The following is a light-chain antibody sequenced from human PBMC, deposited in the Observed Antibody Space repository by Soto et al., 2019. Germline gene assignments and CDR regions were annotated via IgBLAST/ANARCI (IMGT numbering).Light chain of an antibody. J-gene: IGLJ2*01. Sequence: QSALTQPPSASGSPGQSVTISCTGTSRDIVGYDFVSWYQQHPGKAPKLLIYDVIKRPSGVPDRFSGSKSGNTASLTVSGLQTDDEADYYCSSYGGSNNLLFGGGTKLTVL. CDR3: SSYGGSNNLL. CDR1: SRDIVGYDF. V-gene: IGLV2-8*01. CDR2: DVI.